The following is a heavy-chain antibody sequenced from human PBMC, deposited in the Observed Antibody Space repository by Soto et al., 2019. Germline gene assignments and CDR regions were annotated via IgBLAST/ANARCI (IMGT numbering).Heavy chain of an antibody. Sequence: GGSLRLSCAASGFTFSSYSMNWVRQAPGKGLEWVSSISSSSSYIYYADSVKGRFTISRDNAKNSLYLQMNSLRAEDTAVYYCASRGDEAFDIWGQGTMVTVSS. D-gene: IGHD3-10*01. V-gene: IGHV3-21*01. CDR1: GFTFSSYS. J-gene: IGHJ3*02. CDR3: ASRGDEAFDI. CDR2: ISSSSSYI.